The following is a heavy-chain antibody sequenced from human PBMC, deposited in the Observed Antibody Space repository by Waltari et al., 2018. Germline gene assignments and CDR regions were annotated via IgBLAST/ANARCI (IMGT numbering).Heavy chain of an antibody. Sequence: QVQLQESGPGLVKPSETLSLTCTVSLGSISSHYWSWIRQPPGEGLEWVGYIYYSGSTHYNPSLKSRVTIAVDTSKNQFSLKLSSVTAADTAVYYCARDYGDFRFDYWGQGTLVTVSS. D-gene: IGHD4-17*01. J-gene: IGHJ4*02. CDR1: LGSISSHY. CDR3: ARDYGDFRFDY. CDR2: IYYSGST. V-gene: IGHV4-59*11.